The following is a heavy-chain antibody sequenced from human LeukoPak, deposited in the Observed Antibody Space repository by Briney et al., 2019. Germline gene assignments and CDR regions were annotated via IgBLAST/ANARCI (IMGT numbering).Heavy chain of an antibody. V-gene: IGHV3-21*01. Sequence: GGSLRLSCAASGFTFSSYSMNWVRQAPGKGLEWVSSISSSSSYIYYADSVKGRFTISRDNAKNSLYLQMNSLSAEDTAVYYCARDLHSSGWFDYWGQGTLVTVSS. CDR3: ARDLHSSGWFDY. D-gene: IGHD6-19*01. J-gene: IGHJ4*02. CDR1: GFTFSSYS. CDR2: ISSSSSYI.